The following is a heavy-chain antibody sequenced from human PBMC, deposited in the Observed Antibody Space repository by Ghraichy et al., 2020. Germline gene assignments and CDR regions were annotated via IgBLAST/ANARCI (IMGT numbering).Heavy chain of an antibody. Sequence: LSLTCAASGFTFSSYGMHWVRQAPGKGLEWVAVISYDGSNKYYADSVKGRFTISRDNSKNTLYLQMNSLRAEDTAVYYCAKDEYSSSSGHFDYWGQGTLVTVSS. V-gene: IGHV3-30*18. CDR2: ISYDGSNK. J-gene: IGHJ4*02. CDR1: GFTFSSYG. D-gene: IGHD6-6*01. CDR3: AKDEYSSSSGHFDY.